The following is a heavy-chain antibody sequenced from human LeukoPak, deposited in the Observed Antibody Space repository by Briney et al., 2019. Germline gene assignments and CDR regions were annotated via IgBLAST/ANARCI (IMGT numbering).Heavy chain of an antibody. Sequence: SETLSLTCTVSGASISSYYWSWIRQPPGKGLQWIGYIYYSGNTNYNPSLKSRVTISLDTSKNQFSLKLTSVTAADTAVYYCAGQGVNYYHSGRIGFWGQGALVTVSS. CDR3: AGQGVNYYHSGRIGF. CDR1: GASISSYY. D-gene: IGHD3-10*01. V-gene: IGHV4-59*08. CDR2: IYYSGNT. J-gene: IGHJ4*02.